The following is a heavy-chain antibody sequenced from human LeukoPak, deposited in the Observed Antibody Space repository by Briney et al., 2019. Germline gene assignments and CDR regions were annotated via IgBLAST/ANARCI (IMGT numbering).Heavy chain of an antibody. CDR1: GLTFNSYN. V-gene: IGHV3-48*01. CDR3: ARDYADYVGYFFFDY. CDR2: MSWTSSPI. D-gene: IGHD4-17*01. Sequence: PGGSLRLSCAASGLTFNSYNMNWVRQAPGKGLEWVSYMSWTSSPIYYADSVKGRFTISRDNAKNSLYLQMNSLRAEDTAVYYCARDYADYVGYFFFDYWGQGTLVTVSS. J-gene: IGHJ4*02.